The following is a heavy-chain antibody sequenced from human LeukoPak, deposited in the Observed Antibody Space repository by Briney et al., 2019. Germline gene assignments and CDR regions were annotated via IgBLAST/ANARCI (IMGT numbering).Heavy chain of an antibody. V-gene: IGHV1-2*02. CDR2: INPNSGGT. D-gene: IGHD6-13*01. Sequence: ASVKVSCTASGYTFTGYYMHWVRQAPGQGLEWMGWINPNSGGTNYAQKFQGRVTMTRDTSISTAYMELSRLRSDDTAVYYCAREEVVAAAGKGVDYWGQGTLVTVSS. J-gene: IGHJ4*02. CDR1: GYTFTGYY. CDR3: AREEVVAAAGKGVDY.